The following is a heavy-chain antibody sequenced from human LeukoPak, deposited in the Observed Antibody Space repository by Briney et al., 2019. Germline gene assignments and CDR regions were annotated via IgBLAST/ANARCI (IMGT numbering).Heavy chain of an antibody. D-gene: IGHD2-15*01. CDR3: ARENCSGGSCYSGATDY. CDR2: IYHSGST. J-gene: IGHJ4*02. CDR1: GYSISSGYY. V-gene: IGHV4-38-2*02. Sequence: SETLSLTCAVSGYSISSGYYWGWIRQPPGKGLEWIGSIYHSGSTYYNPSLKSRVTISVDTSKNQFSLKLSSVTAADTAVYYCARENCSGGSCYSGATDYWGQGTLVTVSS.